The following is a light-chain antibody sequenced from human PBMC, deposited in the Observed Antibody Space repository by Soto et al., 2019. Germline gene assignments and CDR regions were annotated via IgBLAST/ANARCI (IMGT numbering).Light chain of an antibody. CDR2: EVS. Sequence: QSALTQPPSVSGSPGQSVTISCTGTSSDVGSYNRVSWYQQPPGTAPKLIIYEVSNRPSGVPDRFFGSKSGNTASLTISGLQAEDEADCYCSSFTSSNTWVFGGGTKLTVL. V-gene: IGLV2-18*02. J-gene: IGLJ3*02. CDR3: SSFTSSNTWV. CDR1: SSDVGSYNR.